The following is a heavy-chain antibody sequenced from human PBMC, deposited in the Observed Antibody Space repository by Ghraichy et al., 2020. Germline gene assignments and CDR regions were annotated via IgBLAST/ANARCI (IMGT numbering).Heavy chain of an antibody. V-gene: IGHV3-23*01. J-gene: IGHJ4*02. CDR3: ARATGYSYGKSALDY. CDR2: ITGSGGTT. Sequence: GESLNISCAASEFSFSSYAMSWVRQAPGKGLDWVSGITGSGGTTNSADSVKGRFTISRDNSKNMLYLQMNSLRAEDTAVYYCARATGYSYGKSALDYWGQGTLVTVSS. CDR1: EFSFSSYA. D-gene: IGHD5-18*01.